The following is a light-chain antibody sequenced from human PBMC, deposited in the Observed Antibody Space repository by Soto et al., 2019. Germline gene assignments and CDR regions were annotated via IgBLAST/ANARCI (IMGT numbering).Light chain of an antibody. V-gene: IGKV1-5*03. CDR3: QEYNNYPWT. Sequence: DIQMTQSPSSLSASVGDRVTITCRASQTIGSWLAWYQQKPREAPKLLIYKASILESGVPSRFSGSGSGTEFTLTIRSLQPEDFATYFCQEYNNYPWTFGQGTKADIK. CDR2: KAS. CDR1: QTIGSW. J-gene: IGKJ1*01.